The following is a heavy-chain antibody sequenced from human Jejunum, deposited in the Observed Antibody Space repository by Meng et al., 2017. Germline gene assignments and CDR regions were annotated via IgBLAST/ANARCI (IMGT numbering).Heavy chain of an antibody. V-gene: IGHV3-48*03. J-gene: IGHJ4*02. Sequence: SLRLSCAASGFIFSTYELNWVRQAPGKGLEWVSYISSSGSTIHYAESVKGRFTISRDNAKNSLYLQMNSLRAEDTAVYYCARDFRYGGSYYGFDYWGQGTLVTVSS. CDR2: ISSSGSTI. CDR1: GFIFSTYE. CDR3: ARDFRYGGSYYGFDY. D-gene: IGHD1-26*01.